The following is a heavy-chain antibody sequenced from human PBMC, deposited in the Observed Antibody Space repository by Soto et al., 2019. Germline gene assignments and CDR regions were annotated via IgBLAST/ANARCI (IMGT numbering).Heavy chain of an antibody. CDR3: ARVRARAVTTRIYYFDY. Sequence: SETLSLPFTVFCVNIINLCYYRGWIRQRPGRGLEWIGEINHSGSTNYNPSLKSRVTISVDTSKNQFSLKLSSVTAADTAVYYCARVRARAVTTRIYYFDYWGQGTLVTVSS. V-gene: IGHV4-39*07. D-gene: IGHD4-17*01. J-gene: IGHJ4*02. CDR1: CVNIINLCYY. CDR2: INHSGST.